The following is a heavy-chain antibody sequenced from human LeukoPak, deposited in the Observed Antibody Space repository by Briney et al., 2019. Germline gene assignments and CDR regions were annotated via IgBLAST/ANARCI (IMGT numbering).Heavy chain of an antibody. CDR2: INHSASA. CDR1: TNSINNNNYY. J-gene: IGHJ4*02. D-gene: IGHD3-16*02. V-gene: IGHV4-39*07. CDR3: AREIIWGTYRRLYYFDS. Sequence: SETLSLTCAVSTNSINNNNYYWAWIRQVPGKGLEWIGEINHSASARYSPSLKSRVTMSVDTSKNQFSLKLTSVTAADTAIYYCAREIIWGTYRRLYYFDSWGQGTLVTVSS.